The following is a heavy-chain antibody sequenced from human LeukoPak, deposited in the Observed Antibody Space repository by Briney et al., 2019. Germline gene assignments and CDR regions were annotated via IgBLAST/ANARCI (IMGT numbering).Heavy chain of an antibody. CDR3: ARNGDIAARPGVLGY. CDR2: INHSGST. J-gene: IGHJ4*02. V-gene: IGHV4-34*01. CDR1: GGSFSGYY. D-gene: IGHD6-6*01. Sequence: ETLSLTCAVYGGSFSGYYWSWTRQPPGKGLEWIGEINHSGSTNYNPSLKSRVTISVDRSKNQFSLKLSSVTAADTAVYYCARNGDIAARPGVLGYWGQGALVTVSS.